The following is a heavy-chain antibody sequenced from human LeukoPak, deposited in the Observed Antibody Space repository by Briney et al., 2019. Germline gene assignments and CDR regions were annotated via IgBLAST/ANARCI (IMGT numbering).Heavy chain of an antibody. D-gene: IGHD6-13*01. J-gene: IGHJ4*02. CDR2: VNPSGGST. CDR1: GYTFTSYY. CDR3: ARDKLGIAAADY. Sequence: ASVKVSCKASGYTFTSYYMHWVRQAPGQGLEWMGIVNPSGGSTSYAQKFQGRVTMTRDMSTSTVYMELSSLRSEDTAVYYCARDKLGIAAADYWGQGTLVTVSS. V-gene: IGHV1-46*01.